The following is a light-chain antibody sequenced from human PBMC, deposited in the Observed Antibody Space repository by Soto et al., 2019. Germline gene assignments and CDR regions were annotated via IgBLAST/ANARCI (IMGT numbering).Light chain of an antibody. J-gene: IGKJ1*01. V-gene: IGKV1-39*01. CDR3: QQTYTTSGT. CDR2: GAS. Sequence: DVQMTQSPSTLSASVGDRVTITCRASQSISSCLAWYQQKPGKAPNLLIYGASILQSGVPSKFSGSGSGTDFILTISSLQPEDFATYYCQQTYTTSGTFGQGTKVDI. CDR1: QSISSC.